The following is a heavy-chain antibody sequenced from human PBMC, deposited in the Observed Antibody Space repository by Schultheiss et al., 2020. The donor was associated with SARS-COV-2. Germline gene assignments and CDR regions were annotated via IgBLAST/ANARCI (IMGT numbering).Heavy chain of an antibody. Sequence: SETLSLTCAVYGGSFSGYYWSWIRQPPGKGLEWIGYIYYSGSTNYNPSLKSRVTISVDTSKNQFSLKLSSVTAADTAVYYCASTPTWEVGATDWGQGTLVTVSS. CDR3: ASTPTWEVGATD. D-gene: IGHD1-26*01. CDR2: IYYSGST. CDR1: GGSFSGYY. V-gene: IGHV4-59*08. J-gene: IGHJ4*02.